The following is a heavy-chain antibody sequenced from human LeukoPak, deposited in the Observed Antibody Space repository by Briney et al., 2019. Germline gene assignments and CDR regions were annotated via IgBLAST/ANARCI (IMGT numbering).Heavy chain of an antibody. CDR1: GYSISSGYY. CDR2: IYHSGST. CDR3: ARHGSPGSYEDY. Sequence: SETLSLTCAVSGYSISSGYYWGWIRQPPGKGLEWIGSIYHSGSTYYNPSLKSRVTISVDTSKNQFSLKLSSVTAADTAMYYCARHGSPGSYEDYWGQGTLVTVSS. J-gene: IGHJ4*02. D-gene: IGHD1-26*01. V-gene: IGHV4-38-2*01.